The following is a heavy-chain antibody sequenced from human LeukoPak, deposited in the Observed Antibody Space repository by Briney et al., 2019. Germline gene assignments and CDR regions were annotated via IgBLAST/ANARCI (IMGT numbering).Heavy chain of an antibody. Sequence: GSLRLSCAASGFTFSTYWMSWVRQAPGKGLEWVANINQDGSENYYVDSVKGRFSISRDNAKDSLYLQINSLRAEDSAVYYCASSSGWYNPDYWGQGTLVTVSS. J-gene: IGHJ4*02. CDR1: GFTFSTYW. CDR3: ASSSGWYNPDY. CDR2: INQDGSEN. D-gene: IGHD6-19*01. V-gene: IGHV3-7*01.